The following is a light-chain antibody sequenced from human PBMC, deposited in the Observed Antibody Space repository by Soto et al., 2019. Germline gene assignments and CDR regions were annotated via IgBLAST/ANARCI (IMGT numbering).Light chain of an antibody. CDR2: AAS. Sequence: IQMTQSPSSLSASIGDRVTITCRASQGIRNDLGWYQQKPGKAPKVLIYAASSLQSGVPSRFSGSGSGTHFTLTISSLQPEDFATYYCQQNYSPPPITFGQGTRLEIK. J-gene: IGKJ5*01. CDR1: QGIRND. V-gene: IGKV1-39*01. CDR3: QQNYSPPPIT.